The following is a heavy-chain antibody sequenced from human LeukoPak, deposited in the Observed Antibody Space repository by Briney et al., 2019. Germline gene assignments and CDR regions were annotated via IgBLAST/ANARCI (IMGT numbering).Heavy chain of an antibody. J-gene: IGHJ4*02. CDR2: ISYDGSNK. V-gene: IGHV3-30*04. CDR1: GFTFSSYA. Sequence: GGSLRLSRAASGFTFSSYAMHWVRQAPGKGLEWVALISYDGSNKNYADSVKGRLTISRDISKNTLYVQMNSLRPEDTAVYYCAKDHREPPSGSGFDYWGQGVLVTVSS. D-gene: IGHD3-10*01. CDR3: AKDHREPPSGSGFDY.